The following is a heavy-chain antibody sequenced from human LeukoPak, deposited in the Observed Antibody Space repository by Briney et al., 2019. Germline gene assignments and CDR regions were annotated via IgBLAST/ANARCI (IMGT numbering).Heavy chain of an antibody. CDR1: GGSFSDYY. J-gene: IGHJ5*02. Sequence: SETLSLTCSVYGGSFSDYYWSWIRQPPGKGLEWIAEINHSGSTNYNPSLKSRVTMSVDTSKNQFSLKLSSVTAADTAVYYCARHGYIEGNWFDPWGQGTLVTVSS. D-gene: IGHD5-24*01. CDR2: INHSGST. V-gene: IGHV4-34*01. CDR3: ARHGYIEGNWFDP.